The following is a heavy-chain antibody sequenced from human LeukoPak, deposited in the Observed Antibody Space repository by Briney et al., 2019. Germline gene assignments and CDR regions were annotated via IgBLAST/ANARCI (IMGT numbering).Heavy chain of an antibody. CDR3: ARGRACSNGICSYFDY. V-gene: IGHV4-39*01. CDR2: IYYSGST. CDR1: GGSISSTTYY. J-gene: IGHJ4*02. D-gene: IGHD2-8*01. Sequence: SETLSLTCIVSGGSISSTTYYWGWIRQPPGKGLEWIGSIYYSGSTWYNPSLKGRVTLSADTSKNQFSMKLTSVTAADTAVYYCARGRACSNGICSYFDYWGQGTVVTVSS.